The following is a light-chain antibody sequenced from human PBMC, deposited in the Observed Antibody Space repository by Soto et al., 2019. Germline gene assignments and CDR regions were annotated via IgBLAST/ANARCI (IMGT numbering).Light chain of an antibody. CDR2: DAS. CDR1: QSVGSY. V-gene: IGKV3-11*01. CDR3: QQRSNWPRGT. Sequence: EIVLTQSPATLSLSPGERATLSCRASQSVGSYLGWYQHKPGQAPRLLIYDASNRAPGIPARFSGSGSGTDFTLTISSLEXXXXXXXXCQQRSNWPRGTFGQGTKL. J-gene: IGKJ2*01.